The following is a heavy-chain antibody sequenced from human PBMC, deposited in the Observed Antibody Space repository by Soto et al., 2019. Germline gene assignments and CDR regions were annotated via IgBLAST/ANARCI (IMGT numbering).Heavy chain of an antibody. D-gene: IGHD6-19*01. Sequence: ASVKVSCKASGYTFTTYAMFWVRQAPGHRLEWMGWINAGNGKTRYSQKFQGRITVTMDTPASTAYMELSSLRSEDTAVYYCARGHSDWYYLGDYWGPGTLVTVSS. J-gene: IGHJ4*02. CDR2: INAGNGKT. V-gene: IGHV1-3*01. CDR1: GYTFTTYA. CDR3: ARGHSDWYYLGDY.